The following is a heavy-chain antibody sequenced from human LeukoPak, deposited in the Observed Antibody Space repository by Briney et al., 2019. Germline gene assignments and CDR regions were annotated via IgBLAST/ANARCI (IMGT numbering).Heavy chain of an antibody. CDR2: ISSNGGST. J-gene: IGHJ4*02. D-gene: IGHD3-9*01. V-gene: IGHV3-64*04. CDR3: AKAAGAYYDILADY. CDR1: GFTFSSYA. Sequence: GGSLRLSCSASGFTFSSYAMHWVRQAPGKGLEYVSAISSNGGSTYYADSVKGRFTISRDNSKNTLYLQMNSLRTEDTAVYYCAKAAGAYYDILADYWGQGTLVTVSS.